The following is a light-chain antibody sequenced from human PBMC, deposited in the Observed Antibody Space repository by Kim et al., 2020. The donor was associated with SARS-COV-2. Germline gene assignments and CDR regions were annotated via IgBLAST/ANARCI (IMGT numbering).Light chain of an antibody. V-gene: IGKV1-8*01. CDR1: QGISTY. CDR2: AAS. Sequence: AIRITQSPSSLSASPGDRVTITCRADQGISTYLAWYRQKPGKAPKLLISAASTLQSGVPSRFSGSGSGTDFTLTISCLQSDDFATYYCQQYYTYPWTFGEGTKVDIK. J-gene: IGKJ1*01. CDR3: QQYYTYPWT.